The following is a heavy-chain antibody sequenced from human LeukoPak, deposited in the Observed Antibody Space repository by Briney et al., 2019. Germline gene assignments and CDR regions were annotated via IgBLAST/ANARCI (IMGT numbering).Heavy chain of an antibody. CDR2: ISGSGGST. CDR3: AKGGLVISSYFDY. Sequence: GGSLRLSCAASGFTFSSYAMSWVRQAPGNGLEWVSAISGSGGSTYYADSVKGRFTISRDNSKNTLYLQMNSLRAEDTAVYYCAKGGLVISSYFDYWAQGTLVTVSS. J-gene: IGHJ4*02. CDR1: GFTFSSYA. V-gene: IGHV3-23*01. D-gene: IGHD3-9*01.